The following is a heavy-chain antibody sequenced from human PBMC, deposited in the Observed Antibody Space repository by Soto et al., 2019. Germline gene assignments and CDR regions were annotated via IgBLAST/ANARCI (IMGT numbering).Heavy chain of an antibody. CDR1: GFTFSTYS. CDR2: ISSSSTI. CDR3: ARERGSGWTFDY. V-gene: IGHV3-48*01. J-gene: IGHJ4*02. Sequence: EVQLVESGGDLVQPGGSLRLSCAASGFTFSTYSMNWVRQAPGKGLEWVSSISSSSTIYYADSVKGRFTISRDNVQNSLYLQMHGLRAEDTAVYYCARERGSGWTFDYWGQGTLVTVSS. D-gene: IGHD6-19*01.